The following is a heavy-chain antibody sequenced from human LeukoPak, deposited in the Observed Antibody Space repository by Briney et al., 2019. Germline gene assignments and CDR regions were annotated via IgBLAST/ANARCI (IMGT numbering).Heavy chain of an antibody. CDR3: ARGLNGNYDSGAYAY. Sequence: ASVKVSCKASGYTFTSYDISWARQAPGQGLEWMAWMNPNNANTGYGQKFQGRVTLTKNIAINTAYMELSSLRPEDTAVYYCARGLNGNYDSGAYAYWDQGTLVTVSS. J-gene: IGHJ4*02. CDR2: MNPNNANT. CDR1: GYTFTSYD. D-gene: IGHD3-22*01. V-gene: IGHV1-8*01.